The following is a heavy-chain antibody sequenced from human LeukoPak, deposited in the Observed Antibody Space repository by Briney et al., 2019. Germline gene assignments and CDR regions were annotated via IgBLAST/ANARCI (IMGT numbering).Heavy chain of an antibody. CDR2: IYYSWST. J-gene: IGHJ6*03. Sequence: SEPLFFSCTSGGSSISCYYWSWIRQPPGKVLELIGYIYYSWSTKYNPSLKSRVTISVDTSKNQFSLQLSSLTAADTALYYCARHGPTIYSSSNLGGFYYYMDVWGKGTTVTVSS. CDR1: GSSISCYY. CDR3: ARHGPTIYSSSNLGGFYYYMDV. D-gene: IGHD6-6*01. V-gene: IGHV4-59*13.